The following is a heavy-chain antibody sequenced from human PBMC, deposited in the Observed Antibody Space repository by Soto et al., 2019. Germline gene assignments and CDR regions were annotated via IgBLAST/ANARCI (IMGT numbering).Heavy chain of an antibody. V-gene: IGHV4-31*03. J-gene: IGHJ5*02. CDR3: ARYSNSYNWFDP. Sequence: KPSETLSLTCTVSGGSISSGGYYWSWIRQHPGKGLEWIGYIYYSGSTYYNPSLKSRVTISVDTSKNQFSLKLSSVTAADTAVYYCARYSNSYNWFDPWGQGTLVTVSS. D-gene: IGHD4-4*01. CDR2: IYYSGST. CDR1: GGSISSGGYY.